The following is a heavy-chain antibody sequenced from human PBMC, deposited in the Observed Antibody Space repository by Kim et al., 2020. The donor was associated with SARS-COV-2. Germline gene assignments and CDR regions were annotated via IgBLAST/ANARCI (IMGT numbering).Heavy chain of an antibody. V-gene: IGHV4-39*01. CDR2: IYYGGIT. CDR3: ARQSGTSCPI. CDR1: GGSITSSTYY. J-gene: IGHJ3*02. Sequence: SETLSLMCTVSGGSITSSTYYWVWIRQPPGKGPEWIGSIYYGGITYYNASLKSRVTISVDTSKNQFSLKLSSVTAEDTAMYYCARQSGTSCPIWGQGTMATVSS. D-gene: IGHD2-2*01.